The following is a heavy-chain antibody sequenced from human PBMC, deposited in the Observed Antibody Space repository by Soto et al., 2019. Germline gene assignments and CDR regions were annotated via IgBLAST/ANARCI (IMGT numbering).Heavy chain of an antibody. V-gene: IGHV4-39*01. CDR1: GGSISSSSYS. Sequence: QLQLQESGPRLVKPSETLSLTCSVSGGSISSSSYSWGWIRQPPGKGLEWIGTIYYSGSTHYNPSREGRLAISAATPNNQLSLRLSSVTAADTAVYYCGRQPGHCGSTTCFGYYSVDVWGQGTTVTVS. CDR2: IYYSGST. CDR3: GRQPGHCGSTTCFGYYSVDV. D-gene: IGHD2-2*01. J-gene: IGHJ6*02.